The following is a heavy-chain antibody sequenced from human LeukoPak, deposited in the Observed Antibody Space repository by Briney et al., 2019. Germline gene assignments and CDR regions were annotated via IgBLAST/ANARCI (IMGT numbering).Heavy chain of an antibody. V-gene: IGHV3-21*01. CDR2: IIPASTSI. CDR1: GLTFSDYS. D-gene: IGHD3-10*01. J-gene: IGHJ5*01. CDR3: VRLRRNSDRSYYYYYYDS. Sequence: VGCLRLSCVASGLTFSDYSINWVRRAPGKGLEWVSSIIPASTSIYYADAVRGRFTISRDNAKSSLYLQMDSLRAEDTAVYYCVRLRRNSDRSYYYYYYDSWGQGILVTVSS.